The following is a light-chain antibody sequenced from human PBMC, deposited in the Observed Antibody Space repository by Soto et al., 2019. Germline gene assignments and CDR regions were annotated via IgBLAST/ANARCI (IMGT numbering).Light chain of an antibody. CDR3: QQYDHWLRLT. Sequence: EMVLTQSPGTLSLSPVEMATLSFMASQSVNIYLAWYQQKPGQAPRLLIFGATYRATGIPARFSGSGSGTEFNLTISSLQSEDFGVYFCQQYDHWLRLTFGGGTKVDI. CDR2: GAT. V-gene: IGKV3D-15*01. J-gene: IGKJ4*01. CDR1: QSVNIY.